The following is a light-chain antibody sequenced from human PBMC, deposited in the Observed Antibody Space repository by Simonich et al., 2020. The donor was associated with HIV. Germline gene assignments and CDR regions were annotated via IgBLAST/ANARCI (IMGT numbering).Light chain of an antibody. CDR2: WAS. J-gene: IGKJ4*01. V-gene: IGKV4-1*01. CDR3: QQYFRTPLT. Sequence: DIVLTQSPDSLAVSLGERATINCKSSQSVLYSSNNKNYFAWYQQKPGQPPKLLIYWASTRESGVPDRLSASGSGTDFTLTISSLQAEDVAVYYCQQYFRTPLTFGGGTKVEIK. CDR1: QSVLYSSNNKNY.